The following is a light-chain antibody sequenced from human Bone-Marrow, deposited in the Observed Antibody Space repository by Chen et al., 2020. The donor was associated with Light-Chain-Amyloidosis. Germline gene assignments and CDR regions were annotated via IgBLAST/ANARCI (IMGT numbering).Light chain of an antibody. Sequence: QSALTQPASVSGSPGQSITISCTGTSSDVGGDNHVSWYQQHPDKAPKLMIYEVTNRPSWVPDRYSGSRSDNTASLTISGLQTEGEADYICSSYTITNTLVFGSGTSVTVL. V-gene: IGLV2-14*01. CDR2: EVT. CDR1: SSDVGGDNH. CDR3: SSYTITNTLV. J-gene: IGLJ1*01.